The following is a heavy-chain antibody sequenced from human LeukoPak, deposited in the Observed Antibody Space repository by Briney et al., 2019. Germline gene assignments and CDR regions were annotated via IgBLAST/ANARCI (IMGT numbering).Heavy chain of an antibody. J-gene: IGHJ6*03. Sequence: EPGGSLRLSCAASGFTFSDYYMSWIRQAPGKGLEWVSYISSSGSTIYYADSVKGRFTISRDNAKNSLYLQMNSLRAEDTAVYYCAREQVTTPYYYYYYMDVWGKGTTVTVSS. D-gene: IGHD1-1*01. CDR1: GFTFSDYY. V-gene: IGHV3-11*04. CDR2: ISSSGSTI. CDR3: AREQVTTPYYYYYYMDV.